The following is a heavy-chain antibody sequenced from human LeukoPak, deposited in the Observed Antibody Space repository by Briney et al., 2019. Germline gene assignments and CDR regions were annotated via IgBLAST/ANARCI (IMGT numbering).Heavy chain of an antibody. CDR2: IYGSGST. D-gene: IGHD6-19*01. CDR1: GDSLSSHY. J-gene: IGHJ4*02. V-gene: IGHV4-59*08. CDR3: ARNVGWYSHDS. Sequence: SETLSLTCTVSGDSLSSHYWSWIRQPSGKGLEWIGYIYGSGSTHYDPSLRSRVTISEDTSKNQFSLKLTSVTAADTAVYYCARNVGWYSHDSWGQGTLVTVSS.